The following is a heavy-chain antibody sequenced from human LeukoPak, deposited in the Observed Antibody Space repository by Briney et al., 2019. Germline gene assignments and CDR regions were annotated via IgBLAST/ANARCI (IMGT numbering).Heavy chain of an antibody. CDR1: GFTFYNYG. CDR3: ARGNSGYDDYYYYYMDV. Sequence: PGGSLRLSCAASGFTFYNYGMNWVRQAPGKGLEWVAFIRHDATTEYYVDSVKGRFIISRDNSKNTLYLQMNSLRAEDTAVYYCARGNSGYDDYYYYYMDVWGKGTTVTISS. J-gene: IGHJ6*03. D-gene: IGHD5-12*01. CDR2: IRHDATTE. V-gene: IGHV3-30*02.